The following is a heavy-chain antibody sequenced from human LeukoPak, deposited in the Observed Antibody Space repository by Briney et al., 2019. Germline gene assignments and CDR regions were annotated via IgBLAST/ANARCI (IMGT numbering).Heavy chain of an antibody. J-gene: IGHJ5*02. CDR3: ARDRGNYYVGWFDP. Sequence: GGSLRLSCAASGFTFSSYSMNWVRQAPGKGLEWVSYISSSSSTICYADSVKGRFTISRDNAKNSLYLQMNSLRAEDTAVYYCARDRGNYYVGWFDPWGQGTLVTVSS. CDR1: GFTFSSYS. D-gene: IGHD1-26*01. CDR2: ISSSSSTI. V-gene: IGHV3-48*01.